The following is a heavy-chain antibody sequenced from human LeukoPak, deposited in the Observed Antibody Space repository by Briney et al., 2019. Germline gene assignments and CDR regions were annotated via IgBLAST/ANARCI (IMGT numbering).Heavy chain of an antibody. Sequence: GGSLTLSCAASGFTFSTYGMTWVRQAPGKALEWVSAISGSGGGTYFADSVKGRFTVSRDNSKNTLYLQMNSLRAEDTAVYYCAKHSSSWHYFDYWGQGTLVTVSS. J-gene: IGHJ4*02. CDR3: AKHSSSWHYFDY. D-gene: IGHD6-13*01. CDR1: GFTFSTYG. CDR2: ISGSGGGT. V-gene: IGHV3-23*01.